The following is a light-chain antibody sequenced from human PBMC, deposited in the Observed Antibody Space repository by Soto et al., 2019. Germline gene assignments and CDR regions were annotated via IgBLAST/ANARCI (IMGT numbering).Light chain of an antibody. V-gene: IGLV1-40*01. CDR1: SSNLGAGYD. J-gene: IGLJ2*01. CDR2: GNR. CDR3: XXYDYSLTASV. Sequence: QSVLTQPPSVSGAPGQRVTIPCTGNSSNLGAGYDVHWYQQLPGTAPKLVIYGNRNRPSGVPERFSGSKSGTSASLAITGLQAEDEGDYYCXXYDYSLTASVXGGGTKLTVL.